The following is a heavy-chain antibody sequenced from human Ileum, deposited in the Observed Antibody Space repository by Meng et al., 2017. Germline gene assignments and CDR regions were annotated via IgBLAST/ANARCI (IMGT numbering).Heavy chain of an antibody. CDR2: IYQSGNT. CDR3: ARCQQYLVNNWFDP. D-gene: IGHD4-11*01. CDR1: GTYISSNKC. J-gene: IGHJ5*02. Sequence: QVPVSRARPRLGDPSGNLPFSWSVAGTYISSNKCEGWVRQSPGKGLEWIGEIYQSGNTNYNPALKSRVTISLDKSKNQFSLNLTSVTAADTAIYYCARCQQYLVNNWFDPWGQGILVTVSS. V-gene: IGHV4-4*02.